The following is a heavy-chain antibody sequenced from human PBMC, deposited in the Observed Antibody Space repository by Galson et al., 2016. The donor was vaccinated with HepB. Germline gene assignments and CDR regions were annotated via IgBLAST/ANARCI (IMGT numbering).Heavy chain of an antibody. D-gene: IGHD4-23*01. J-gene: IGHJ2*01. CDR3: TKGNLYGGSWYFGL. CDR2: LIWNSGTI. Sequence: SLRLSCAASGFTSDDYAMHWVRQAPGKGLEWVSGLIWNSGTIGYAGSAKGRFTISRDDAKNSLYLQMNSLRREDTALYYCTKGNLYGGSWYFGLWGRGTLVSVSS. CDR1: GFTSDDYA. V-gene: IGHV3-9*02.